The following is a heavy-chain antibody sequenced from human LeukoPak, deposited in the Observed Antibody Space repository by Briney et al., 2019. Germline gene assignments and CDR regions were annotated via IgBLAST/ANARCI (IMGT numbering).Heavy chain of an antibody. CDR3: ARIYDWNFDY. Sequence: GGSLRLSCAASGFSFSFDWMTWVRQAPGKGLERVANIKPDGSDKYYVDSVKGRFTISRDNAKNSLYLQMNSLRVEDTAVYYCARIYDWNFDYWGQGTLVTVSS. D-gene: IGHD1-1*01. CDR2: IKPDGSDK. V-gene: IGHV3-7*01. J-gene: IGHJ4*02. CDR1: GFSFSFDW.